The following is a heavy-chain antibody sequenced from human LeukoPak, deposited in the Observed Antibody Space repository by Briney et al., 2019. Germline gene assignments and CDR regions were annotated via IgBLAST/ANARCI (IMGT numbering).Heavy chain of an antibody. Sequence: SETPSLTCAVYGGSFSGYYWSWIRQPPGKGLEWIGEINHGGSTNYNPSLKSRVTISVDTSKNQFSLKLSSVTAADTAVYYCARSRSGHWYFDLWGRGTLVTVSS. CDR1: GGSFSGYY. J-gene: IGHJ2*01. V-gene: IGHV4-34*01. CDR3: ARSRSGHWYFDL. CDR2: INHGGST. D-gene: IGHD6-19*01.